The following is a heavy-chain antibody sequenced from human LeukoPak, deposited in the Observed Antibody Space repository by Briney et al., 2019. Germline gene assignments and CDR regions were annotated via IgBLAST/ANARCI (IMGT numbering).Heavy chain of an antibody. CDR1: GYIFTNFG. Sequence: ASVKVSCKASGYIFTNFGISWVRQARGQGLEWMGWISDYNGNTKYVQKFQGRVTMTTDTSTSTAYMELRSLRSDDTAVYYCAREEGYSSGRSFDYWGQGTLVTVSS. J-gene: IGHJ4*02. D-gene: IGHD6-19*01. CDR3: AREEGYSSGRSFDY. CDR2: ISDYNGNT. V-gene: IGHV1-18*01.